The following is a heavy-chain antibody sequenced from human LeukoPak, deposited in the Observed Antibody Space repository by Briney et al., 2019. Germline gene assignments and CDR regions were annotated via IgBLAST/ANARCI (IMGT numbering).Heavy chain of an antibody. D-gene: IGHD3-10*01. Sequence: ASVTVSCKASGYTFTGYYMHWVRQAPGQGLEWMGWINPNSGGTNYAQKFQGRVTMTRDTSISTAYMELSRLRSDDTAVYYCARDHKYYYGAGSFRTFDYWGQGTLVTVSS. J-gene: IGHJ4*02. V-gene: IGHV1-2*02. CDR2: INPNSGGT. CDR1: GYTFTGYY. CDR3: ARDHKYYYGAGSFRTFDY.